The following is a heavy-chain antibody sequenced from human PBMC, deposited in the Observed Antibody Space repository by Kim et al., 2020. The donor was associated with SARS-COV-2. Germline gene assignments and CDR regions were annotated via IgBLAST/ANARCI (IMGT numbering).Heavy chain of an antibody. CDR2: TYYRSKWYN. CDR3: ARDHQYSVDY. CDR1: GDNVSGDSVA. J-gene: IGHJ4*02. Sequence: SQTLSLTCVISGDNVSGDSVAWNWIRQSPSRGLEWLGRTYYRSKWYNDYAVSVKGRITIRPDTSKNQFSLQVKSVTPEDTAVYYCARDHQYSVDYWGQGTLVTVSS. D-gene: IGHD4-4*01. V-gene: IGHV6-1*01.